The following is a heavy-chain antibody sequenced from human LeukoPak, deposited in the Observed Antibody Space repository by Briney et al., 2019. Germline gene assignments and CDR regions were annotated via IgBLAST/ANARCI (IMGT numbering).Heavy chain of an antibody. Sequence: SETLSLTCAVYGGSFSGYYWSWIRQPPGKGLEWIGEINHSGSTYYNPSLKSRVTISVDSSKNQFSLKLSSVTAADTAVYYCARGSGDFWSGYPMGPFDYWGQGTLVTASS. CDR2: INHSGST. CDR3: ARGSGDFWSGYPMGPFDY. V-gene: IGHV4-34*01. J-gene: IGHJ4*02. CDR1: GGSFSGYY. D-gene: IGHD3-3*01.